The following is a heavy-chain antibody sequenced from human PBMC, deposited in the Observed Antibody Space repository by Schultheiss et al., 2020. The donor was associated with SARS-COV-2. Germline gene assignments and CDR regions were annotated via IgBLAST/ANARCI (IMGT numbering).Heavy chain of an antibody. CDR3: ARDGGSSGWYDKNWFDP. V-gene: IGHV3-11*06. Sequence: GGSLRLSCAASGFTFSDYYMSWIRQAPGKGLEWVSYISSSSSYTNYADSVKGRFTISRDNAKNSLYLQMNSLRAEDTAVYYCARDGGSSGWYDKNWFDPWGQGTLVTVSS. D-gene: IGHD6-19*01. J-gene: IGHJ5*02. CDR1: GFTFSDYY. CDR2: ISSSSSYT.